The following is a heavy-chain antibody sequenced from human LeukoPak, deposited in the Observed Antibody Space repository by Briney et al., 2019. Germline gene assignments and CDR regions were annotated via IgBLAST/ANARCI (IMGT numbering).Heavy chain of an antibody. Sequence: ASVKVSCKASGYTFTSYDINWVRQATGQGLEWMGWMNPNSGNTGYAQKFQGRVTMTRNTPISTAYMELSSLRSEDTAVYYCASAYCGGDCYSPGATNYYYYGMDVWGQGTTVTVSS. D-gene: IGHD2-21*02. CDR2: MNPNSGNT. V-gene: IGHV1-8*01. CDR3: ASAYCGGDCYSPGATNYYYYGMDV. J-gene: IGHJ6*02. CDR1: GYTFTSYD.